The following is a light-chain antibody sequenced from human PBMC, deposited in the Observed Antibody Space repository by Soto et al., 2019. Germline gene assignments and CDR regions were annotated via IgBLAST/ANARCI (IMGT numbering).Light chain of an antibody. CDR3: QQYNNWPPLT. Sequence: EIVMTQCPATLSVSPGERATLSCGASQSVSSNLAWYQQKPGQAPRLLIYGASTRATGIPARFSGSGSGTEFTLTISSLQSEDFAVYYCQQYNNWPPLTFGGGTKVDI. J-gene: IGKJ4*01. CDR1: QSVSSN. CDR2: GAS. V-gene: IGKV3-15*01.